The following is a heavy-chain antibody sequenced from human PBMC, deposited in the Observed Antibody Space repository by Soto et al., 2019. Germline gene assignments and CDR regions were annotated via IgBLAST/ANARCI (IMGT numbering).Heavy chain of an antibody. CDR2: IIPILGIA. V-gene: IGHV1-69*02. D-gene: IGHD3-9*01. J-gene: IGHJ5*02. CDR1: GCTFSSYT. Sequence: SVKVSCKASGCTFSSYTISWVRQAPGQGLEWMGRIIPILGIANYAQKFQGRVTITADKSTSTAYMELSSLRSEDTAVYYCATAGFAYYDILTGPRGRFDPWGQGTLVTVSS. CDR3: ATAGFAYYDILTGPRGRFDP.